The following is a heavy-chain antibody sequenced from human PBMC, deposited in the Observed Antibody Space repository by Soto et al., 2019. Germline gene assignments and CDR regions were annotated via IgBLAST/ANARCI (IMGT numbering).Heavy chain of an antibody. V-gene: IGHV1-69*13. D-gene: IGHD2-2*01. Sequence: GASVKVSCKASGGTFSSYAISWVRQAPGQGLDWIGVIIPIFGTANYALKFQGRVTITADESTSIVYMELSSLRSEDMAVYYCARGGTKYCISTSCYDWFDPWGQGTLVTVSS. CDR3: ARGGTKYCISTSCYDWFDP. CDR2: IIPIFGTA. CDR1: GGTFSSYA. J-gene: IGHJ5*02.